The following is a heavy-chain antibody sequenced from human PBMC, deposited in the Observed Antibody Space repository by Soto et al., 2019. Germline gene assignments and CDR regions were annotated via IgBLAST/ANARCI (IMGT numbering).Heavy chain of an antibody. CDR1: GYTFTGYY. D-gene: IGHD3-22*01. Sequence: ASVKVSCKASGYTFTGYYMHWVRQAPGQGLEWMGWINPNSGGTNYAQKFQGRVTITRDTSASTAYMELSSLRSEDTAVYYCARDLSYDSSGYLDYWGQGTLVTVSS. CDR2: INPNSGGT. J-gene: IGHJ4*02. V-gene: IGHV1-2*02. CDR3: ARDLSYDSSGYLDY.